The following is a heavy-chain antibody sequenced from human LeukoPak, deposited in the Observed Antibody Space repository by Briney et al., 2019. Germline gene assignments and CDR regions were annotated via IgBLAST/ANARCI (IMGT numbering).Heavy chain of an antibody. J-gene: IGHJ6*02. CDR2: IYTSGST. V-gene: IGHV4-61*02. Sequence: SQTLSLTCTVSGGSISSRSYYWRWIRQPAGKGLEWIGRIYTSGSTNYNPSLKSRVTISVDTSKNQFSLKLSSVTAADTAVYYCARDTAMAYYYYGMDVWGQGTTVTVSS. CDR1: GGSISSRSYY. D-gene: IGHD5-18*01. CDR3: ARDTAMAYYYYGMDV.